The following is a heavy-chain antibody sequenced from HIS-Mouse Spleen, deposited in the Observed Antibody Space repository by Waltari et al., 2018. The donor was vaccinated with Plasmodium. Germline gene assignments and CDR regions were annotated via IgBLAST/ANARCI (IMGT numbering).Heavy chain of an antibody. CDR3: AKGSAGDPVDY. V-gene: IGHV3-30*18. CDR2: ISYDGSNK. D-gene: IGHD7-27*01. Sequence: QVQLVESGGGVVQPGRSLRLSCAASGFTFSSYGMHWGRQAPGKGLEGVAVISYDGSNKYYADSVKGRFTISRDNSKNTLYLQMNSLRAEDTAVYYCAKGSAGDPVDYWGQGTLVTVSS. CDR1: GFTFSSYG. J-gene: IGHJ4*02.